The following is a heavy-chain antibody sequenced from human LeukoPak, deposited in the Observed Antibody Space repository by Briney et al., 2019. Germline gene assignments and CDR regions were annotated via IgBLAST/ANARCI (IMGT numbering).Heavy chain of an antibody. Sequence: GSSVKVSCKTSGGSFSSSAINWVRQAPGQGLEWVGRIIPFLNIANYAQKFQGRVTITADKSTSTAYMERTSLRSDDTAVYYCARGLAISDIVDPWGQGTLVTVSS. CDR2: IIPFLNIA. J-gene: IGHJ5*02. V-gene: IGHV1-69*04. CDR3: ARGLAISDIVDP. CDR1: GGSFSSSA. D-gene: IGHD2-15*01.